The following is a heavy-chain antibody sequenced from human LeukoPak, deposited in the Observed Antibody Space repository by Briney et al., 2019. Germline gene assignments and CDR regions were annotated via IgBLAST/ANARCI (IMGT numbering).Heavy chain of an antibody. CDR3: ARDEGSGYLDY. Sequence: GGSLRLSCAASGFTFSSYSMNWVRQAPGKGLEWVSYISSSSSTIYYADSVKGRFTISRDNAKNSLYPQMNSLRAEDTAVYYCARDEGSGYLDYWGQGTLVTVSS. J-gene: IGHJ4*02. CDR2: ISSSSSTI. V-gene: IGHV3-48*01. CDR1: GFTFSSYS. D-gene: IGHD3-3*01.